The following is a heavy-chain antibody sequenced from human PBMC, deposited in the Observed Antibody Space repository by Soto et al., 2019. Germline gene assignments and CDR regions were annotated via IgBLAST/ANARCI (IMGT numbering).Heavy chain of an antibody. J-gene: IGHJ4*02. V-gene: IGHV3-9*01. D-gene: IGHD6-13*01. CDR1: GFIFNDYA. Sequence: SLRLSFSSSGFIFNDYAMHWVRQAPGRGLQWVSGISWNSGSIGYADSVKGRFTISRDNAKNTLYLQMNSLRADDTAVYYCTKGSSWYPYFDYWGQGT. CDR3: TKGSSWYPYFDY. CDR2: ISWNSGSI.